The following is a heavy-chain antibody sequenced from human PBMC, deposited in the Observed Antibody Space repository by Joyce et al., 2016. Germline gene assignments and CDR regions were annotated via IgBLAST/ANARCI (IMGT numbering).Heavy chain of an antibody. CDR1: GYTFVNYA. D-gene: IGHD6-19*01. V-gene: IGHV1-18*01. CDR2: ISAYNGNT. J-gene: IGHJ4*02. CDR3: ARGYTNGWLDH. Sequence: QVQLVQSGAEVKKPEASVKVSCKASGYTFVNYAISWVRQAPGQGLDWMGWISAYNGNTNYAQRLQGRVTMTRDTSTSTAYIELRSLRSDDTATYYCARGYTNGWLDHWGQGTLVTVSS.